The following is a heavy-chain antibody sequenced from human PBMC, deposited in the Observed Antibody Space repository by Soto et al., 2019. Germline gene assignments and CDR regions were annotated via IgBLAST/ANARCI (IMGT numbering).Heavy chain of an antibody. CDR3: ARDSDCGGDCYCVEYDC. CDR2: IIPILGIA. D-gene: IGHD2-21*02. CDR1: GGTFSSYT. Sequence: QVQLVQSGAEVKKPGSSVKVSCKASGGTFSSYTISWVRQAPGQGLEWMGRIIPILGIANYAQKFQGRVTITADKSTSTAYMELSRLRSEDTAVYYCARDSDCGGDCYCVEYDCWGQGTLVTVCS. J-gene: IGHJ4*02. V-gene: IGHV1-69*08.